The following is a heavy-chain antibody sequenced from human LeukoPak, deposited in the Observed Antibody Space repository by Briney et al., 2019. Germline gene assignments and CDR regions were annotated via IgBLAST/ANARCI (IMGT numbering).Heavy chain of an antibody. CDR2: IKQDGSEK. V-gene: IGHV3-7*05. J-gene: IGHJ2*01. D-gene: IGHD1-26*01. CDR1: GFTFSNYW. Sequence: PGGSLRLSCAASGFTFSNYWMSWVRQAPGKGLEWVANIKQDGSEKPSVDSVKGRFTVSRDNSKNTVYLQMNSLRADDTAVYYCAKGAGVGATNWYFDLWGRGTLVTVSS. CDR3: AKGAGVGATNWYFDL.